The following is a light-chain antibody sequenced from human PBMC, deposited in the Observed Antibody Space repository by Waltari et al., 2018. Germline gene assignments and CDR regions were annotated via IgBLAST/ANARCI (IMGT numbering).Light chain of an antibody. CDR1: QDINNH. CDR2: GSS. J-gene: IGKJ1*01. Sequence: DIQMTQSPSSLSASVGDRVTISCRASQDINNHLAWYQQEPGKVPKLLSYGSSTLQPGVPSRFSGSGSGTDFNLTVSSLQPEDVGIYYCQKYDSPPRTFGQGTKVEI. V-gene: IGKV1-27*01. CDR3: QKYDSPPRT.